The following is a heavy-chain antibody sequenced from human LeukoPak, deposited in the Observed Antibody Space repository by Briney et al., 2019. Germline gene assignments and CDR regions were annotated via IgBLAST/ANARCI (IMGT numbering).Heavy chain of an antibody. CDR3: ARFQGDPPVPEDYYYYYYMDV. CDR2: IYTSGST. Sequence: SETLSLTCTVSGGSISSYYWSWIRQPAGKGLEWIGRIYTSGSTNYNPSLKSRVTMSVDTSKNQFSLKLSSVTAADTAVYYCARFQGDPPVPEDYYYYYYMDVWGKGTTVTVSS. J-gene: IGHJ6*03. V-gene: IGHV4-4*07. CDR1: GGSISSYY.